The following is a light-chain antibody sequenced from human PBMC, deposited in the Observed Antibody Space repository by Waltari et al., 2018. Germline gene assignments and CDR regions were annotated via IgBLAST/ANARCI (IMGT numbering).Light chain of an antibody. CDR3: ATWDDRLTAV. CDR2: GNN. V-gene: IGLV1-47*01. Sequence: QSILTQPPSASGTPGRTVTISLSWSNSNFGATSVCWYQQLPGTAPKRLIFGNNQRPSGVPDRFSGSKSGTSASLAIRGLRSEDEADYYCATWDDRLTAVFGGGTKLTVL. J-gene: IGLJ2*01. CDR1: NSNFGATS.